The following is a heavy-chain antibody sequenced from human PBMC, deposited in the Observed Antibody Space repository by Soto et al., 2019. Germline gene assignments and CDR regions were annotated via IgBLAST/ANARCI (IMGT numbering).Heavy chain of an antibody. J-gene: IGHJ3*02. V-gene: IGHV1-69*13. Sequence: GASVKVSCKASGYTFTIYGIIWVRQAPGQGLEWMGGIIPIFGTANYAQKFQGRVTITADESTSTAYMELSSLRSEDTAVYYCARDPHSNHAFDIWGQGTMVTVSS. D-gene: IGHD6-13*01. CDR2: IIPIFGTA. CDR1: GYTFTIYG. CDR3: ARDPHSNHAFDI.